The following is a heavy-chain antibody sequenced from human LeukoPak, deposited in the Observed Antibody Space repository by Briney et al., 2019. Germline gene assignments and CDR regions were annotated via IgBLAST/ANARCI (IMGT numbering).Heavy chain of an antibody. CDR1: GFTFGTYW. D-gene: IGHD5-12*01. V-gene: IGHV3-7*01. CDR3: ARGGYSGYGNVGDV. Sequence: PGGSLRLSCAASGFTFGTYWMSWVRQAPGKGLEWVANIHQDGSEEYYVDSVKGRFTISRDNAKNSLYLHMNSLRAEDTAVYYCARGGYSGYGNVGDVWGKGTTVTVSS. CDR2: IHQDGSEE. J-gene: IGHJ6*04.